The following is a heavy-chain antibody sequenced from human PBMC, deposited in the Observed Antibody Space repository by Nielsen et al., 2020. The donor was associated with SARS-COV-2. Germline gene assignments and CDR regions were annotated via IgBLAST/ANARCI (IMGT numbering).Heavy chain of an antibody. CDR2: ISAGGGTT. J-gene: IGHJ4*02. Sequence: GGSLRLSCAASGFTFSNYAMSWVRQAPGTGLEWVSAISAGGGTTYYADSVKGRFTISRDNSKNTLYLQMNSLRAEDTAVYYCAKDLSRDSATIFGVVIAPAFDYWGQGTLVTVSS. CDR1: GFTFSNYA. V-gene: IGHV3-23*01. CDR3: AKDLSRDSATIFGVVIAPAFDY. D-gene: IGHD3-3*01.